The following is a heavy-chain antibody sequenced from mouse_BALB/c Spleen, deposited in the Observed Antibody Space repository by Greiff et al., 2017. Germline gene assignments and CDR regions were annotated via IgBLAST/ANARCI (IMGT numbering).Heavy chain of an antibody. V-gene: IGHV1-54*01. J-gene: IGHJ3*01. CDR3: ARSGTSWFAY. CDR1: GFAFTNYL. CDR2: INPGSGGT. D-gene: IGHD3-3*01. Sequence: QVQLLQSGAELVRPGTSVKVSCTASGFAFTNYLIEWVKQRPGQGLEWIGVINPGSGGTYYNEKFKGKATLTADKSSSTAYMQLSSLTSEDSAVYYCARSGTSWFAYWGQGTLVTVSA.